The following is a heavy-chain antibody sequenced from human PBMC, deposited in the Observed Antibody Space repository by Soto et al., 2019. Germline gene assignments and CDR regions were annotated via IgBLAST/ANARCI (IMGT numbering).Heavy chain of an antibody. V-gene: IGHV3-30*18. CDR2: ISYDGSNK. D-gene: IGHD3-3*01. Sequence: GGSLRLSCAASGFTFSSYGMHWVRQAPGKGLEWVAVISYDGSNKYYADSVKGRFTISRDNSKNTLYLQMNSLRAEDTAVYYCAKDRDYDFWSGRASYYYYGMDVWGQGTTVTVPS. J-gene: IGHJ6*02. CDR3: AKDRDYDFWSGRASYYYYGMDV. CDR1: GFTFSSYG.